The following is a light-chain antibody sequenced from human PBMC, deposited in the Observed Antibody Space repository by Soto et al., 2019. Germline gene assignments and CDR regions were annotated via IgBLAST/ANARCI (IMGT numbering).Light chain of an antibody. CDR2: GAS. V-gene: IGKV3D-20*02. J-gene: IGKJ4*01. CDR3: QQRGNWPS. CDR1: QSIDSIS. Sequence: EIVLTQSPGTLSLFPGERATLSCRASQSIDSISLAWYQHKPGQAPRLLIYGASSRSTAIPDRFSGSGSGTDFPLTISRLEPEDFAVYYCQQRGNWPSFGGGTKVDIK.